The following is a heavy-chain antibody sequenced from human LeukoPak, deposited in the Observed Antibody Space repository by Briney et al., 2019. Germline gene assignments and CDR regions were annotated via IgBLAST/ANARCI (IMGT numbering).Heavy chain of an antibody. CDR2: ISSSSSYI. J-gene: IGHJ5*02. D-gene: IGHD3-10*01. Sequence: TGGSLRLSCAASGFTFSSYSMNWVRQAPGKGLEWVSSISSSSSYIYYADSVKGRFTISRDNAKNSLYLQMNSLRAEDTAVYYCARDGRMVRGVIFWFDPWGQGTLVTVSS. V-gene: IGHV3-21*01. CDR1: GFTFSSYS. CDR3: ARDGRMVRGVIFWFDP.